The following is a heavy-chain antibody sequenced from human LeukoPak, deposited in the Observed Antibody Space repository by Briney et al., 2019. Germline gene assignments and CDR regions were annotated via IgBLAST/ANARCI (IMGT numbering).Heavy chain of an antibody. J-gene: IGHJ4*02. V-gene: IGHV3-9*02. CDR1: GFTSDDYA. CDR2: VSWNSGSI. D-gene: IGHD3-10*01. Sequence: GGSLRLSCAASGFTSDDYAMHWVRQAPGKGLEWVSGVSWNSGSIGYADSVRGRFTISRDNAKNSLFLQMNSLRAEDTAVYYCARARGTGPGAHFDYWGQGTLVIVSS. CDR3: ARARGTGPGAHFDY.